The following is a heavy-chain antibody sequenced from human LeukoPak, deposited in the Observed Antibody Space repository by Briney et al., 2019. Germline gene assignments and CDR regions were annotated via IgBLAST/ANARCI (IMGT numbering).Heavy chain of an antibody. D-gene: IGHD6-13*01. Sequence: GGSLRLSCAASGFTFGNYWMSWVRQAPGKGLEWVSVIYNHGSAYYADSVKGRFTISRDNSKNTLYLQMNSLRAEDTAVYYCAGGGAAAGIFDHWGQGTLVTVSS. V-gene: IGHV3-66*01. CDR3: AGGGAAAGIFDH. CDR2: IYNHGSA. J-gene: IGHJ4*02. CDR1: GFTFGNYW.